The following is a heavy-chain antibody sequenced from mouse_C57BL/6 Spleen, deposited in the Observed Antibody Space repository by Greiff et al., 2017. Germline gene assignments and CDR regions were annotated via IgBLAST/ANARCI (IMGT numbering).Heavy chain of an antibody. V-gene: IGHV1-52*01. CDR3: ARRPQATSGFAY. CDR1: GYTFTSYW. CDR2: IDPSDSET. D-gene: IGHD3-2*02. Sequence: VQLQQPGAELVRPGSSVKLSCKASGYTFTSYWMHWVKQRPIQGLEWIGNIDPSDSETHYNQKFKDKATLTVDKSSSTAYMQLSSLTSEDAAVYYCARRPQATSGFAYWGQGTLVTVSA. J-gene: IGHJ3*01.